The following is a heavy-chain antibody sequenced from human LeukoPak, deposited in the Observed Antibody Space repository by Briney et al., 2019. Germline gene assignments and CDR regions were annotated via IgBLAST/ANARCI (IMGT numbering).Heavy chain of an antibody. CDR3: ANSRSAYYFDY. V-gene: IGHV3-30*18. D-gene: IGHD3-3*01. CDR1: GFTFGSYG. J-gene: IGHJ4*02. CDR2: ISYDGSSK. Sequence: PGGSLRLSCAASGFTFGSYGMHWVRQAPGKGLEWVTVISYDGSSKYYADSVKGRFTISRDNSKNTLYLQMNSLRAEDTAVYYCANSRSAYYFDYWGQGTLVTVSS.